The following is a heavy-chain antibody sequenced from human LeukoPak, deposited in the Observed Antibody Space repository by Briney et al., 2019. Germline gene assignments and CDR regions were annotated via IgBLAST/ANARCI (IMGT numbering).Heavy chain of an antibody. CDR2: INHSGST. J-gene: IGHJ4*02. CDR3: ARLRGTGFGELLSKGGLDY. CDR1: GGSFSGYY. V-gene: IGHV4-34*01. Sequence: SETLSLTCAVYGGSFSGYYWSWIRQPPGKGLEWIGEINHSGSTNYNSSLKSRVTISVDTSKNQFSLKLSSVTAADTAVYYCARLRGTGFGELLSKGGLDYWGQGTLVTVSS. D-gene: IGHD3-10*01.